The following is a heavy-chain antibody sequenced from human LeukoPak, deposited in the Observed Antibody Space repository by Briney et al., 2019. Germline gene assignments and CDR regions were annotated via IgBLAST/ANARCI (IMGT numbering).Heavy chain of an antibody. CDR1: GGSISSYY. D-gene: IGHD4-17*01. V-gene: IGHV4-59*01. CDR2: IYYSGST. Sequence: SETLSLTCTVSGGSISSYYWSWIRQPPGNGLEWIGYIYYSGSTNYNPSLKSRVTISVDTSKNHFPLKLSSVTAADTAVYYCARGDGDYGWFDPWGQGTLVTVSS. J-gene: IGHJ5*02. CDR3: ARGDGDYGWFDP.